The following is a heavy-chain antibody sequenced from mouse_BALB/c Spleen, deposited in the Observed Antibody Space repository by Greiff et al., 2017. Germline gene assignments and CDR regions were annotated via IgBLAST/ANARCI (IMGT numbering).Heavy chain of an antibody. V-gene: IGHV6-6*01. CDR3: TRSNYCDY. CDR2: IRSKANNHAT. CDR1: GFTFSEAW. J-gene: IGHJ2*01. Sequence: LQQSGGGLVQHGGSMTLSCAASGFTFSEAWMDWVRQYPEKGLEWVAAIRSKANNHATYYAESVKGRFTISRDDSKSSVYLQMNSLRAEDTGMYYCTRSNYCDYGGQGTTLTVSS.